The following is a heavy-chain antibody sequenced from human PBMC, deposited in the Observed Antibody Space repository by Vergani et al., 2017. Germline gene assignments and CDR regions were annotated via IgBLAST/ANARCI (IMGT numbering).Heavy chain of an antibody. CDR2: MNPNSDNT. CDR1: GYPFTSYD. V-gene: IGHV1-8*01. CDR3: ARVELRGVDYYYMDV. D-gene: IGHD3-10*01. J-gene: IGHJ6*03. Sequence: QLVQSGPEVKKPGTSVKVSCKASGYPFTSYDINWVRQATGQGLEWMGWMNPNSDNTGYAQKFQGRITMTRNTSISTAYMELSSLRSEDTAVYYCARVELRGVDYYYMDVWGKGTTVTVSS.